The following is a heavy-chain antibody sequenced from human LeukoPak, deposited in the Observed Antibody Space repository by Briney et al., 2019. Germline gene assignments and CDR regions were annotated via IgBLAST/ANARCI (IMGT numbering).Heavy chain of an antibody. D-gene: IGHD5-18*01. V-gene: IGHV1-24*01. CDR3: AIVQLWLRENYYHYYGMDV. CDR2: FDPEDGET. CDR1: GYTLTELS. J-gene: IGHJ6*02. Sequence: ASVKVSCKVSGYTLTELSMHWVRQAPGKGLEWMGGFDPEDGETIYAQKFQGRVTMTEDTSTDTAYMELSSLRSEDTAVYYCAIVQLWLRENYYHYYGMDVWGQGTTVTVSS.